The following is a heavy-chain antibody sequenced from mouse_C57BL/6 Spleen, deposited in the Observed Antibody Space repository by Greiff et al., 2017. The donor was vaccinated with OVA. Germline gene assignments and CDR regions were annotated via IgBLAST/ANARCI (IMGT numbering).Heavy chain of an antibody. CDR2: INPSNGGT. Sequence: QVQLQQPGTELVKPGASVKLSCKASGYTFTSYWMHWVKQRPGQGLEWIGNINPSNGGTNYNEKFKSKATLTVDKSSSTAYMQLSSLTSEDSAVYYCARGGYDYDELYYFDYWGQGTTLTVSS. CDR1: GYTFTSYW. CDR3: ARGGYDYDELYYFDY. V-gene: IGHV1-53*01. J-gene: IGHJ2*01. D-gene: IGHD2-4*01.